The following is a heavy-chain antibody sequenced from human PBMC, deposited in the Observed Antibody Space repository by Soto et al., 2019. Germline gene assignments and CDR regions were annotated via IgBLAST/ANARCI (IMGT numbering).Heavy chain of an antibody. CDR3: ARGGGYDSFDF. CDR2: INHLETT. D-gene: IGHD2-15*01. V-gene: IGHV4-30-2*01. Sequence: PSETLSLTCTVSGASITYGGYSWSWIRQTPGKGLEWIGYINHLETTFYNPSFESRLSLSIDRAKNQFSLNLNSMSAADRAVYYCARGGGYDSFDFWGQGIQVTV. CDR1: GASITYGGYS. J-gene: IGHJ4*02.